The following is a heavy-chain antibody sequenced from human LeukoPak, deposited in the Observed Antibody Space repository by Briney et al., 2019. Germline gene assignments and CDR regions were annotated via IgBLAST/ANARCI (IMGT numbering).Heavy chain of an antibody. CDR2: ISGSGGST. CDR1: GFTFSSYA. CDR3: AKEYSSGWYYFDY. Sequence: SGGSLRLSCAASGFTFSSYAMSWVRQAPGKGLEWVSAISGSGGSTYYADSVKGRFTISRDNSKNALYLQMNSLRAEDTAVYYCAKEYSSGWYYFDYWGQGTLVTVSS. J-gene: IGHJ4*02. D-gene: IGHD6-19*01. V-gene: IGHV3-23*01.